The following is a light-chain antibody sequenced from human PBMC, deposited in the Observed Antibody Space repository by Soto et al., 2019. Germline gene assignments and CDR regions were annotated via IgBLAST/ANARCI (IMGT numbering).Light chain of an antibody. CDR2: SAS. J-gene: IGKJ2*01. V-gene: IGKV1-39*01. Sequence: DIQMTQSPSSLSASVVDSVTITCRASQNIRTYLNWYQQKPGRAPKLLIHSASALPSGVPSRFSGSGSGTEFTLTMSGLQPEDFATYYCQQGHSTPYTFGQGTKVDI. CDR3: QQGHSTPYT. CDR1: QNIRTY.